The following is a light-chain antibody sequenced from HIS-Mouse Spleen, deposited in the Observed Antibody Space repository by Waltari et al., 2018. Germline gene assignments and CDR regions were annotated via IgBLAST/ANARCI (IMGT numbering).Light chain of an antibody. V-gene: IGKV1-39*01. CDR3: QQSYSTPLT. J-gene: IGKJ4*01. CDR2: AAS. Sequence: DLQMTQSPSPLSASVGTSVTIPCRASQSISNYLNWYQQKPGKAPKLLIYAASSLQSGVPSRFSGSGSGTDFTLTISSLQPEDFATYYCQQSYSTPLTFGGGTKVEIK. CDR1: QSISNY.